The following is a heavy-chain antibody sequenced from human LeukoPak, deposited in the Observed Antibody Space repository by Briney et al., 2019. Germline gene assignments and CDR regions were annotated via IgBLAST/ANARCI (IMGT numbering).Heavy chain of an antibody. D-gene: IGHD3-16*02. Sequence: PGGSLRLSCTASGFTFSGYSMNWIRQAPGKGLVWVSRINSDGSSTSYADSVKGRFTISRDNAKNTLYLQMNSLRAEDTAVYYCAKGGSYPIDYWGQGALVTVSS. V-gene: IGHV3-74*01. J-gene: IGHJ4*02. CDR1: GFTFSGYS. CDR2: INSDGSST. CDR3: AKGGSYPIDY.